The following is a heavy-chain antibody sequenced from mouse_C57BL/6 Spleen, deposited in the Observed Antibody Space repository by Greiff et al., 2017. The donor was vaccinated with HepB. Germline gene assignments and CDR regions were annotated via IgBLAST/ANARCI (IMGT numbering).Heavy chain of an antibody. CDR3: ARCDGSFYYAMDY. CDR2: INPNYGTT. V-gene: IGHV1-39*01. D-gene: IGHD2-3*01. J-gene: IGHJ4*01. Sequence: VQLKESGPELVKPGASVKISCKASGYSFTDYNMNWVKQSNGKSLEWIGVINPNYGTTSYNQKFKGKATLTVDQSSSTVYMQLNSLTSEYSAVYYCARCDGSFYYAMDYWGQGTSVTVSS. CDR1: GYSFTDYN.